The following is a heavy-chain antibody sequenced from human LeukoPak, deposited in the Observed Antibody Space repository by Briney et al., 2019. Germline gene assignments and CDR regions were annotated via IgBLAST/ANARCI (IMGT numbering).Heavy chain of an antibody. CDR1: GYTFTSYG. J-gene: IGHJ1*01. CDR2: ISAYNGNA. Sequence: ASVKVSCKASGYTFTSYGISWVRQAPGQGLEWMGWISAYNGNANYAQKLQGRVTMTTDTSTSTAYMELRSLRSDDTAVYYCARAREAADHFQHWGQGTLVTVSS. D-gene: IGHD6-13*01. V-gene: IGHV1-18*01. CDR3: ARAREAADHFQH.